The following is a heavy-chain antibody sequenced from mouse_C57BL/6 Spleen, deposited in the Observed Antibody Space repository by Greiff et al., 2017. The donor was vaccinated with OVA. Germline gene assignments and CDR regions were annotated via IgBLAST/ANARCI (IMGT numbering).Heavy chain of an antibody. CDR2: ISDGGSYT. D-gene: IGHD2-1*01. J-gene: IGHJ2*01. Sequence: DVKLQESGGGLVKPGGSLKLSCAASGFTFSSYAMSWVRQTPEKRLAWVATISDGGSYTYYPDNVKGRFPISRVHAKNNLYLQMSHLKNEDTAMYYCARDRGNFLDYGGQGTTLTVSS. CDR1: GFTFSSYA. CDR3: ARDRGNFLDY. V-gene: IGHV5-4*01.